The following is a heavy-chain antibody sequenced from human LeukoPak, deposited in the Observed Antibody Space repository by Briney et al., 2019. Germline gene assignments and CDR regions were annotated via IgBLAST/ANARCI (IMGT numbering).Heavy chain of an antibody. Sequence: ASVRVSCKASGYTFTSYYMHWVRQAPGQGLEWMGIINPSGGSTSYAQKFQGRVTMTRDTSTSTVYMELSSLRSEDTAVYYCATAWYYYYGMDVWGQGTTVTVSS. CDR1: GYTFTSYY. J-gene: IGHJ6*02. CDR3: ATAWYYYYGMDV. V-gene: IGHV1-46*01. CDR2: INPSGGST. D-gene: IGHD6-25*01.